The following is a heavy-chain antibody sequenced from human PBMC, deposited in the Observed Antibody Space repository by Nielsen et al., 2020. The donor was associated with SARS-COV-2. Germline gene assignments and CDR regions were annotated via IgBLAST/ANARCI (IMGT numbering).Heavy chain of an antibody. D-gene: IGHD3-3*01. Sequence: ASVTVSCKASGYTFTSYAMHWVSKAPGQRLEWMGWINAGNGNTTYSQKFQGRVTITRDTSASTAYMELSSLRSEDTAVYYCARDSWSISDLWGRGTLVTVSS. J-gene: IGHJ2*01. CDR1: GYTFTSYA. CDR3: ARDSWSISDL. V-gene: IGHV1-3*01. CDR2: INAGNGNT.